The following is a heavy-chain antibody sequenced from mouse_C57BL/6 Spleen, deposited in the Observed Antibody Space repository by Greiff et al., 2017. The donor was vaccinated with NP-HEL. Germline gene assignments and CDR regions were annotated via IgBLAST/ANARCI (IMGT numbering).Heavy chain of an antibody. Sequence: QVQLKEPGAELVKPGASVKLSCKASGYTFTSYWMHWVKQRPGQGLEWIGMIHPNSGSTNYNEKFKSKATLTVDKSSSTAYMQLSSLTSEDSAVYYCARGGYGSSYDYAMDYWGQGTSVTVSS. V-gene: IGHV1-64*01. CDR3: ARGGYGSSYDYAMDY. CDR1: GYTFTSYW. CDR2: IHPNSGST. D-gene: IGHD1-1*01. J-gene: IGHJ4*01.